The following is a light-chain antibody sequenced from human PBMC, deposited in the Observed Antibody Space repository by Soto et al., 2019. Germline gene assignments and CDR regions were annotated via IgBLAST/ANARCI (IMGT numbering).Light chain of an antibody. CDR3: QQYNEWPPVT. CDR2: GAS. J-gene: IGKJ4*01. Sequence: EIVMTQSPATLSVSPGERATLSCRASQSVSSNLAWYQQKPGQAPRLLIHGASTRATGIPARFSGSGSGTELTLTISSLQSEDFAVYYCQQYNEWPPVTFGGGTKVEIK. V-gene: IGKV3-15*01. CDR1: QSVSSN.